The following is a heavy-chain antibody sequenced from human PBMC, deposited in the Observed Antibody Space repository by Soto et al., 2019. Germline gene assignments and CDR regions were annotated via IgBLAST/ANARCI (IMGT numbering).Heavy chain of an antibody. CDR3: TIVRVADSALDH. Sequence: QVQLVESGGGVVQPGRSLRLSCVGSGFIFSNSGMHWVRQTPGKGLEWVAFMSYDGSDTFYADSVKGRFTISRDNSKNTLFLHMSNLRAEDTAMYYCTIVRVADSALDHWGHGTLVTVSS. J-gene: IGHJ4*01. CDR1: GFIFSNSG. CDR2: MSYDGSDT. V-gene: IGHV3-30*03. D-gene: IGHD3-10*02.